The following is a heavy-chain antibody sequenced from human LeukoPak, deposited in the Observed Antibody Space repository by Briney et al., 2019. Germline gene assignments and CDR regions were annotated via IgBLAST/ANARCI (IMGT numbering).Heavy chain of an antibody. V-gene: IGHV3-43D*03. J-gene: IGHJ4*02. CDR3: AKVPSSIWLVPDY. CDR1: GFTFDDYA. Sequence: GGSLRLSCAASGFTFDDYAMHWVRQAPGKGLEWVSLISWDGGSTYYADSVKGRFTISRDNSKNSLYLQMNSLRAEDTAVYYCAKVPSSIWLVPDYWGQGTLVTVSS. CDR2: ISWDGGST. D-gene: IGHD6-6*01.